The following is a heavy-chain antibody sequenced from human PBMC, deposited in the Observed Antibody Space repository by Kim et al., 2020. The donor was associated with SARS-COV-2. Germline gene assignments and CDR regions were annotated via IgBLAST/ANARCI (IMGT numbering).Heavy chain of an antibody. Sequence: SETLSLTCTVSGGSISSYYWSWIRQPPGKGLEWIGYIYYSGSTNYNPSLKSRVTISVDTSKNQFSLQLSSVTAADTAVYYCARARSVVHPEFDIWGQGTMVTVSS. CDR2: IYYSGST. V-gene: IGHV4-59*01. CDR1: GGSISSYY. CDR3: ARARSVVHPEFDI. D-gene: IGHD2-15*01. J-gene: IGHJ3*02.